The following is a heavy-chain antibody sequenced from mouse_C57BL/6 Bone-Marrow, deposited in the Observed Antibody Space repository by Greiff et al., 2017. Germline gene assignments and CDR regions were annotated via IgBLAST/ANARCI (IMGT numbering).Heavy chain of an antibody. V-gene: IGHV5-17*01. CDR3: ARSFFITTFYFDY. D-gene: IGHD1-1*01. J-gene: IGHJ2*01. CDR1: GFTFSDYG. CDR2: ISSGSSTI. Sequence: EVMLVESGGGLVKPGGSLKLSCAASGFTFSDYGMHWVRQAPEKGLGWVAYISSGSSTIYYADKVKGRVTISRDNAKNTLFLQMTSLRSEDTAMYYCARSFFITTFYFDYWGQGTTLTVSS.